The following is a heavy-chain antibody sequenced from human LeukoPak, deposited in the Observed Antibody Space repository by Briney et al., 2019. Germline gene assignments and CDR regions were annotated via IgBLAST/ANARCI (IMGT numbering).Heavy chain of an antibody. V-gene: IGHV1-18*01. CDR3: ATDENYFDY. J-gene: IGHJ4*02. CDR1: GYTFTSYG. Sequence: ASVKVSCKASGYTFTSYGISWVRQAPGQGLEWMGWISAYNGNTNYAQKFQGRVTITADESTGTAYMELSSLRSEDTAVYYCATDENYFDYWGQGTLVTVSS. CDR2: ISAYNGNT.